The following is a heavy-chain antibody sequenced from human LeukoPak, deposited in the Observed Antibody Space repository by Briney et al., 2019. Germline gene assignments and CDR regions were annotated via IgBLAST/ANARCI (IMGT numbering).Heavy chain of an antibody. Sequence: GGSLRLSFAASGFTFSSYAMPWVRQAPGKGLEWVAVISYDGSNKYYADSVKGRFTISRDNSKNTLYLQMNSLRAEDTAVYYCARDRRVSIAAAGELDYWGQGTLVTVSS. J-gene: IGHJ4*02. D-gene: IGHD6-25*01. CDR3: ARDRRVSIAAAGELDY. V-gene: IGHV3-30-3*01. CDR2: ISYDGSNK. CDR1: GFTFSSYA.